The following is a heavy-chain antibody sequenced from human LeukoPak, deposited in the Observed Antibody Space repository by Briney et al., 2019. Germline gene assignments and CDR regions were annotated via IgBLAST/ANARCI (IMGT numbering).Heavy chain of an antibody. CDR1: AFTFSLYA. V-gene: IGHV3-23*01. D-gene: IGHD6-13*01. Sequence: GGPLRLSCVGSAFTFSLYAMTWVRQAPGKGLEWVSAISGRGSSTYYADSVKGRFTISRDNSKNTLYLQMNSLRAEDTAIYYCAKDGSSGIAAAADAFDVWGQGTMVTVSS. J-gene: IGHJ3*01. CDR3: AKDGSSGIAAAADAFDV. CDR2: ISGRGSST.